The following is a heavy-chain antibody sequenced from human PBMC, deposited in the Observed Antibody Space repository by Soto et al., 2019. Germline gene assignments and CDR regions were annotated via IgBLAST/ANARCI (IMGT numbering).Heavy chain of an antibody. V-gene: IGHV3-53*01. Sequence: LRLSCAASGFTVSSNYMSWVRQAPGKGLEWVSVIYSGGSTYYADSVKGRFTISRDNSKNTLYPQMNSLRAEDTAVYYCARLVGNSDAFDIWGQGTMVTVSS. CDR1: GFTVSSNY. D-gene: IGHD4-4*01. J-gene: IGHJ3*02. CDR3: ARLVGNSDAFDI. CDR2: IYSGGST.